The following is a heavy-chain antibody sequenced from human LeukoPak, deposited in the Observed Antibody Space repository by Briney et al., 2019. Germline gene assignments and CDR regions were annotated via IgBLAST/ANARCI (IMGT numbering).Heavy chain of an antibody. Sequence: GGSLRLSCAASGFTFNDHAMYWVRQAPGKGLEWVSGINWNSDNIGYADSVKGRFTISRDDAKNSLFLQMDSLRTEDTALYYCARASYYYDTTGLGAVDIWGQGTMVTVSS. CDR1: GFTFNDHA. CDR2: INWNSDNI. V-gene: IGHV3-9*01. J-gene: IGHJ3*02. D-gene: IGHD3-22*01. CDR3: ARASYYYDTTGLGAVDI.